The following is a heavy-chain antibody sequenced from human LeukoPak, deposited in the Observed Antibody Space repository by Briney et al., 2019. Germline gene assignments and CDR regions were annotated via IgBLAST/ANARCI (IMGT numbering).Heavy chain of an antibody. D-gene: IGHD6-19*01. CDR2: INPNSGGT. V-gene: IGHV1-2*02. J-gene: IGHJ6*02. Sequence: ASVKVSCKASGYTFTSYGISWVRQAPGQGLEWMGWINPNSGGTNYAQKFQGRVTMTRDTSISTAYMELSRLRSDDTAVYYCARDGDLGGTIAVAGRYYYYYGMDVWGQGTTVTVSS. CDR3: ARDGDLGGTIAVAGRYYYYYGMDV. CDR1: GYTFTSYG.